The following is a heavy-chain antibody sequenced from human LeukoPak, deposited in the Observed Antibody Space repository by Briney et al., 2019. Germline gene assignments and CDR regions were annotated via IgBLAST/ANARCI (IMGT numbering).Heavy chain of an antibody. J-gene: IGHJ2*01. CDR1: GGSISSRSYE. D-gene: IGHD3-22*01. CDR3: ARPRFAYDSSGTHYWYFDL. CDR2: IYYSGST. Sequence: SETLSRTGTVSGGSISSRSYEWGWIRQPPGKGVGWIGSIYYSGSTYYNPCLKSRVTVSVDTSKNHSSLKLRSVPAADTAVYYCARPRFAYDSSGTHYWYFDLWGRGTLVTVSS. V-gene: IGHV4-39*02.